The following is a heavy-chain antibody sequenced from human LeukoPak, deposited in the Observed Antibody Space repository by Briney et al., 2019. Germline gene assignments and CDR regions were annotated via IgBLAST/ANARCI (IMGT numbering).Heavy chain of an antibody. CDR3: VRGTPTPGMDY. J-gene: IGHJ4*02. D-gene: IGHD3-10*01. CDR2: IDTTTGNP. V-gene: IGHV7-4-1*02. Sequence: ASVTVSCKGSGYPFSADFLNWVRQAPGQGLEWMGNIDTTTGNPRYAQDFTGRFVFSLDTSVSTAYLQITSLKADDTAAYYCVRGTPTPGMDYWGQGTQVTVSS. CDR1: GYPFSADF.